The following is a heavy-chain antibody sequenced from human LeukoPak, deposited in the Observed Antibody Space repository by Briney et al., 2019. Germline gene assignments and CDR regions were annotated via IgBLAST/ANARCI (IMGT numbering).Heavy chain of an antibody. CDR2: MNPNSGNT. V-gene: IGHV1-8*01. Sequence: ASVKVSCKASGYTFTSYDINWVRQATGQGLEWMGWMNPNSGNTGYTQKFQGGVTMTRNTSISTAYMELSSLKSDDTAVYYCARGGVCSGGSCYWDNWGQGTLVTVSS. J-gene: IGHJ4*02. CDR3: ARGGVCSGGSCYWDN. D-gene: IGHD2-15*01. CDR1: GYTFTSYD.